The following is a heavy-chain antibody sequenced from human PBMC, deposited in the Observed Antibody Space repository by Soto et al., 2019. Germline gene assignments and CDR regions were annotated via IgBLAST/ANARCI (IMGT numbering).Heavy chain of an antibody. CDR3: ANSIAAAGIAMDY. CDR2: ISGSGSST. V-gene: IGHV3-23*01. J-gene: IGHJ4*02. D-gene: IGHD6-13*01. Sequence: EVQLLESGGGLVQPGGSLRLSCAASGFTFSSYAVSWVRQAPAKGLEWVSAISGSGSSTYYADSVKGRFTISRDNSKNTLYLQMNRLRAEDTAVYYCANSIAAAGIAMDYWGQGTLVTVSS. CDR1: GFTFSSYA.